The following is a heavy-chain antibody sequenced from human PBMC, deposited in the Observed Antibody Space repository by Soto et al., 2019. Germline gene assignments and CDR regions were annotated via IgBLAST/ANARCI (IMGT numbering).Heavy chain of an antibody. J-gene: IGHJ6*02. CDR2: MNPNSGNT. CDR3: ARSVANRGKRLAVAGTRNYGMDV. V-gene: IGHV1-8*01. Sequence: QVQLVQSGAEVKKPGASVKVSCKASGYTFTSYDINWVRQATGQGLEWMGWMNPNSGNTGYAQKFQGRVTMTRNTSISTAYMELSSLRSEDTAVYYCARSVANRGKRLAVAGTRNYGMDVWGQGTTVTVSS. CDR1: GYTFTSYD. D-gene: IGHD6-19*01.